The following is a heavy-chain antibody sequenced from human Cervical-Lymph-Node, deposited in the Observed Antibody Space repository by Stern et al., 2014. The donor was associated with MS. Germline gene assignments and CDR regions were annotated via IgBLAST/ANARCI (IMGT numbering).Heavy chain of an antibody. J-gene: IGHJ4*02. CDR1: GFTFSSYG. Sequence: VQLLESGGGVVQPGRSLRLSCAASGFTFSSYGMHWVRQAPGKGLEWVAVIWYDGSKKYYADSVKGRFTISRDNSKNTLYLQMNSLRAEDTAVYYCARDASYSSGWYYFDYWGQGTLVTVSS. CDR2: IWYDGSKK. V-gene: IGHV3-33*01. D-gene: IGHD6-19*01. CDR3: ARDASYSSGWYYFDY.